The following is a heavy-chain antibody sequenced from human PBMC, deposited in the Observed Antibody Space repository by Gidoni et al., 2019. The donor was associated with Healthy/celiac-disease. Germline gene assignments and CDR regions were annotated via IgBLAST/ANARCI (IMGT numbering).Heavy chain of an antibody. V-gene: IGHV3-23*01. CDR2: ISGSGGST. J-gene: IGHJ4*02. CDR1: GFTFSSYA. Sequence: EVQLLESGGGLVQPGGSLRLSCAASGFTFSSYAMSWVRQAPGKGLEWVSAISGSGGSTYYTDSVKGRFTISRDNSKNTLYLQMNSLRAEDTAVYYCAKVNEKNTGYFDYWGQGTLVTVSS. D-gene: IGHD1-1*01. CDR3: AKVNEKNTGYFDY.